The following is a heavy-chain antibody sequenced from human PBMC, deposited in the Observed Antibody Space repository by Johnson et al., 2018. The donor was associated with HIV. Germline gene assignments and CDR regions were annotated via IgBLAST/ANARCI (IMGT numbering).Heavy chain of an antibody. CDR2: ISYDGSNK. Sequence: QVQLVESGGGVVQPGGSLRLSCAASGFTFSSYGMHWVRQAPGKGLEWVAVISYDGSNKYYADSVKGRFTISRDNSKNTLYLHMNSLRAEDTAVYYCARDRSRQLLLTSDAFDIWGQGTMVTVSS. D-gene: IGHD2-15*01. J-gene: IGHJ3*02. CDR1: GFTFSSYG. CDR3: ARDRSRQLLLTSDAFDI. V-gene: IGHV3-30*19.